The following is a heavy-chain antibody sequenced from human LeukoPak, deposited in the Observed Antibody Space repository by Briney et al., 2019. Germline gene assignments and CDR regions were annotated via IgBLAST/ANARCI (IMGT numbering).Heavy chain of an antibody. CDR1: GFTFSSYS. CDR2: ISGSGSVS. V-gene: IGHV3-48*02. J-gene: IGHJ3*02. CDR3: ARDGGFGFLAAFDI. Sequence: GGSLRLSCAASGFTFSSYSMNWVRQAPGKGLEWISYISGSGSVSNYEDSVKGRFTISRDNAKNSLYLQMNSLRDEDTALYYCARDGGFGFLAAFDIWGQGTMVTVSS. D-gene: IGHD3-10*01.